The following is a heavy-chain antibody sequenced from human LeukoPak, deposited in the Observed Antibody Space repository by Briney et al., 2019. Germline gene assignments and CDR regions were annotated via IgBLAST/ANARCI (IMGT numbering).Heavy chain of an antibody. CDR2: INSDGSST. CDR1: GFTFSSYW. D-gene: IGHD5-24*01. Sequence: GGSLRLSCAASGFTFSSYWMHWVRQAPGKGLVWVSRINSDGSSTSYADSVKGRFTISRDNAKSTLYLQMNSLRAEDTAVYYCAREKRRDGYHGTVDYWGQGTLVTVSS. CDR3: AREKRRDGYHGTVDY. J-gene: IGHJ4*02. V-gene: IGHV3-74*01.